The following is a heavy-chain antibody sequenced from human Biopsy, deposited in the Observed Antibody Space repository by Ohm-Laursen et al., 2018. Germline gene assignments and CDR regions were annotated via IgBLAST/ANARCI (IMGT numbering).Heavy chain of an antibody. CDR1: GYSVTNDYY. Sequence: SDTLSLTCAVSGYSVTNDYYWGWIRQPPGKGLEWIGNIYYDGITYYNPSLKGRVAMSVDTSKNQFSLRLTSVTAADTAVYYCARVAGGYAYYYGMDVWGQGTTVTVSS. CDR3: ARVAGGYAYYYGMDV. CDR2: IYYDGIT. V-gene: IGHV4-38-2*01. J-gene: IGHJ6*02. D-gene: IGHD5-12*01.